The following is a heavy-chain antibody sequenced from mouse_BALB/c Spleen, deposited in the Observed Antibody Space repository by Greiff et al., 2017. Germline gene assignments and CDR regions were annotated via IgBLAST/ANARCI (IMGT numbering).Heavy chain of an antibody. J-gene: IGHJ4*01. CDR3: ARCDYYGSSDAMDY. Sequence: EVKLVESGGGLVQPGGSRKLSCAASGFTFSSFGMHWVRQAPEKGLEWVAYISSGSSTIYYADTVKGRFTISRDNPKNTLFLQMTSLRSEDTAMYYCARCDYYGSSDAMDYWGQGTSVTVSS. CDR1: GFTFSSFG. D-gene: IGHD1-1*01. V-gene: IGHV5-17*02. CDR2: ISSGSSTI.